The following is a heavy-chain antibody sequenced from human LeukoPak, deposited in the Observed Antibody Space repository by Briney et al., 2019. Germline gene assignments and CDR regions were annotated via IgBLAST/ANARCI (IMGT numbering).Heavy chain of an antibody. J-gene: IGHJ6*03. V-gene: IGHV3-7*01. CDR2: IKQDGSEK. CDR1: GFTFSSYG. CDR3: ARDMDV. Sequence: SGGSLRLSCAASGFTFSSYGMHWVRQAPGKGLEWVANIKQDGSEKYYVDSVKGRFTISRDNAKNSLYLQMNSLRAEDTAVYYCARDMDVWGKGTTVTVSS.